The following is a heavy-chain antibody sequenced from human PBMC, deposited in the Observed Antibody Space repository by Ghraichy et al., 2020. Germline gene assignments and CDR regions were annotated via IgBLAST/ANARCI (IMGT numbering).Heavy chain of an antibody. Sequence: SETLSLTCTVSGGSISGYYWSWIRQPPGKGLEWIGIIYYSGSTNYNPSLKSRVTMSVDTSKNQFSLKLSSATAADTAVYYCARVDGSYFDDAFDIWGQGTMVTVFS. CDR3: ARVDGSYFDDAFDI. CDR1: GGSISGYY. J-gene: IGHJ3*02. D-gene: IGHD1-26*01. CDR2: IYYSGST. V-gene: IGHV4-59*01.